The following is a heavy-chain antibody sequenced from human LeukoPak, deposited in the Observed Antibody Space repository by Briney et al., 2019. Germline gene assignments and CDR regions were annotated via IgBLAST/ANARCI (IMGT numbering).Heavy chain of an antibody. J-gene: IGHJ6*02. Sequence: ASVKVSCKASGYTFTSYDINWVRQATGQGLEWMGWMNPNSGNTGYAQKFQGRVTMTRNTSISTAYMELSSLRSEDTAVYYCARGSSFVVVPAFYYYGMDVWGQGTTVTVSS. CDR3: ARGSSFVVVPAFYYYGMDV. CDR2: MNPNSGNT. V-gene: IGHV1-8*01. CDR1: GYTFTSYD. D-gene: IGHD2-2*01.